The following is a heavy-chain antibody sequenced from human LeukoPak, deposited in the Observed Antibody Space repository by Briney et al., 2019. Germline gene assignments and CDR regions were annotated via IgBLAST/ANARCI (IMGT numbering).Heavy chain of an antibody. Sequence: PSETLSLTCAVYGGSFSGYYWSWIRQPPGEGLEWIGEINHSGSTNYNPSLKSRVTISVDTSKNQFSLKLSSVTAADTAVYYCARNSYYYGSGSYYAYYYYYGMDVWGQGTTVTVSS. CDR1: GGSFSGYY. J-gene: IGHJ6*02. V-gene: IGHV4-34*01. D-gene: IGHD3-10*01. CDR2: INHSGST. CDR3: ARNSYYYGSGSYYAYYYYYGMDV.